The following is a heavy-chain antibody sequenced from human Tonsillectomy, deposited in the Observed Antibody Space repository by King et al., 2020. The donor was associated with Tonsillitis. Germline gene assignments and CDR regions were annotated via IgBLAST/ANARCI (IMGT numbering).Heavy chain of an antibody. CDR1: DYTFTTYG. V-gene: IGHV1-18*04. J-gene: IGHJ3*02. CDR2: ISDYNGNT. CDR3: ARHQFGSNECVFDI. D-gene: IGHD3-10*01. Sequence: QLVQSGAEVKKPGASVKVSCKVSDYTFTTYGISWVRQAPGQGLEWMGWISDYNGNTNYGQKLQGRVTMTTDTSTNTAYMELRSLRSDDTAVYYCARHQFGSNECVFDIWGQGTMVIVSS.